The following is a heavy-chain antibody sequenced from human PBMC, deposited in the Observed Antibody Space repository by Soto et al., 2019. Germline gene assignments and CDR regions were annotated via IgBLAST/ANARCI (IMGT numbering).Heavy chain of an antibody. CDR2: IDPSDSYT. D-gene: IGHD3-22*01. CDR1: GYSFTSYW. Sequence: GESLKISCKGSGYSFTSYWISWVRQMPGKGLEWMGRIDPSDSYTNYSPSFQGHVTISADKSISTAYLQWSSLKASDTAMYYCARYYYDSSGLGAGYYYGMDVWGQGTTVTVS. J-gene: IGHJ6*02. V-gene: IGHV5-10-1*01. CDR3: ARYYYDSSGLGAGYYYGMDV.